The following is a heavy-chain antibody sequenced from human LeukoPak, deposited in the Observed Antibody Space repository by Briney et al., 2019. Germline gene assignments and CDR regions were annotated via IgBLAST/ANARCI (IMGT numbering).Heavy chain of an antibody. Sequence: PGGSLRLSCTASGFTFGDYAMSWFRQAPGKGLEWVGFIRSKAYGGTTEYAASVKGRFTISRDDSKSIAYLQMNSLKTEDTAVYYCTRVTPWSTYYFDYWGQGTLVTVSS. V-gene: IGHV3-49*03. CDR2: IRSKAYGGTT. D-gene: IGHD2-15*01. J-gene: IGHJ4*02. CDR3: TRVTPWSTYYFDY. CDR1: GFTFGDYA.